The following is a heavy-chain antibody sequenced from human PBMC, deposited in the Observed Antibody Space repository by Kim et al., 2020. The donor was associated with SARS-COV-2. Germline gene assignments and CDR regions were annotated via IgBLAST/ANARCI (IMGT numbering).Heavy chain of an antibody. CDR3: ARDLVSFGRPFVP. V-gene: IGHV1-69*13. Sequence: SVKVSCKASGGTFSSYAISWVRQAPGQGLEWLGGIIPIFGTANYAQKFQGRVTITADESTSTAYMELSSLRSEDTAVYYCARDLVSFGRPFVPWGQGTLVTVSS. CDR1: GGTFSSYA. CDR2: IIPIFGTA. J-gene: IGHJ5*02. D-gene: IGHD3-10*01.